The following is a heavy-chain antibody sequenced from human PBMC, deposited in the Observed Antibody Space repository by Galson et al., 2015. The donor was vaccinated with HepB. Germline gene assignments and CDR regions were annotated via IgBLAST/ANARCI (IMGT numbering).Heavy chain of an antibody. CDR1: GYTFSSYY. D-gene: IGHD3-10*01. J-gene: IGHJ6*02. Sequence: SVKVSCKASGYTFSSYYIHWVRQAPGQGLEWMGIINPSGGSTNYAQKFQGRVTMTRDTSTSTVYMEVSSLGSADTAVYYCARGFPERKLWGTSRNDDARGHYGMDVWGQGTTVTVSS. CDR3: ARGFPERKLWGTSRNDDARGHYGMDV. CDR2: INPSGGST. V-gene: IGHV1-46*01.